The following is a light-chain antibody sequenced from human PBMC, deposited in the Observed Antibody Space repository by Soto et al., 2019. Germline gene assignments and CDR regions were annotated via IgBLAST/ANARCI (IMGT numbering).Light chain of an antibody. J-gene: IGKJ1*01. Sequence: MVLAQSPGPLSLSPGEGATLFCRASQSVSSNYLAWYQQKPGQAPRLLIYGASTRATGIPDRFSGSGSGTDFTLTISSLEFGDSAVYYCQQYGSSPTWTFGQGTKVDNK. V-gene: IGKV3-20*01. CDR1: QSVSSNY. CDR3: QQYGSSPTWT. CDR2: GAS.